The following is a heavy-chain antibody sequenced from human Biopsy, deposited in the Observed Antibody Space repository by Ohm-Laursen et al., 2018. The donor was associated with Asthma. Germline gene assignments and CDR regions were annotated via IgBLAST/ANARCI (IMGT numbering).Heavy chain of an antibody. J-gene: IGHJ5*02. CDR1: GGSIGRGGYY. D-gene: IGHD2-8*01. V-gene: IGHV4-31*03. Sequence: SQTLSLTCLVSGGSIGRGGYYWSWMRHFPGKGLEWIGYIYYSGTTYYNPSLKSRLTISVDMSKNQFILHLTSVTAADTAVYFCARGPSTHYHTSNGKFDLWGQGTLVTVSS. CDR3: ARGPSTHYHTSNGKFDL. CDR2: IYYSGTT.